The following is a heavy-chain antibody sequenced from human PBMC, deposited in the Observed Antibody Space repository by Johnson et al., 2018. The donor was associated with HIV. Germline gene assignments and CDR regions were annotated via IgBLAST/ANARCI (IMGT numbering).Heavy chain of an antibody. D-gene: IGHD6-6*01. V-gene: IGHV3-7*02. J-gene: IGHJ3*02. CDR2: IKQDGTIK. CDR1: GITVSTNY. CDR3: ARVSSSSSFDVFDI. Sequence: VQLVESGGDLAQPGGSLRLSCAASGITVSTNYMSWVRQAPGKGLEWVANIKQDGTIKSYVDSVKGRFTISRDNSKNTLYLQMNSLRAEDTAVYYCARVSSSSSFDVFDIWGQGTMVTVSS.